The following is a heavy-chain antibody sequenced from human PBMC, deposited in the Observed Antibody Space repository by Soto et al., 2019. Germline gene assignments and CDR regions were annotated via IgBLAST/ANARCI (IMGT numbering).Heavy chain of an antibody. V-gene: IGHV4-59*01. CDR3: ARRGGYDYIWGSSNAFER. Sequence: SETLSLTCTVSGGSISSYYWSWIRQPPGKGLEWIGYIYYSGSTNYNPSLKSRVTISVDTSKNQFSLKLSSVTAADTAVYYCARRGGYDYIWGSSNAFERWGQGTMVTVSS. CDR1: GGSISSYY. J-gene: IGHJ3*02. D-gene: IGHD3-16*01. CDR2: IYYSGST.